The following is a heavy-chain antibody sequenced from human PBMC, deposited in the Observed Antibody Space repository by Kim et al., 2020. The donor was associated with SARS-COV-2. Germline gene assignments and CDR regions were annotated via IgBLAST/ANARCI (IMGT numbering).Heavy chain of an antibody. Sequence: SETLSLTCTVSGGSISSYYWSWIRQPPGKGLEWIGYIYYSGSTNYNPSLKSRVTISVDTSKNQFSLKLSSVTAADTAVYYCAREGITMVRGVLRWFDIWGQGTMVTVSS. CDR3: AREGITMVRGVLRWFDI. D-gene: IGHD3-10*01. J-gene: IGHJ3*02. V-gene: IGHV4-59*13. CDR1: GGSISSYY. CDR2: IYYSGST.